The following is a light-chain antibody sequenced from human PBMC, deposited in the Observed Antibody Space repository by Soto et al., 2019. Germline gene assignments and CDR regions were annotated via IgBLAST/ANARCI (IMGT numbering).Light chain of an antibody. CDR1: QSISSW. V-gene: IGKV1-5*01. Sequence: DLQMTQSPSTLSASVGDRVTITCRASQSISSWLAWYQQKPGKAPKLLIYDASTLESGVPSRFSGSGSETEFTLTISSLQPDDFATYYCQQYNSYLYTFGQGTKLEIK. J-gene: IGKJ2*01. CDR3: QQYNSYLYT. CDR2: DAS.